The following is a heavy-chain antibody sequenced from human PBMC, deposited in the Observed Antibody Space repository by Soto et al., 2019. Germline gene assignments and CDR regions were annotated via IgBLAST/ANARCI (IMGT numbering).Heavy chain of an antibody. CDR1: GFTFSSYS. CDR3: ARDSREYNAYDYN. V-gene: IGHV3-21*02. D-gene: IGHD5-12*01. CDR2: IITITGFI. J-gene: IGHJ4*02. Sequence: EVQLVESGGGLVKPGGSLRLSSAASGFTFSSYSMNWVRQAPGKGLEWVSIITITGFIDYADSVKGRFTISRDNAKSSLYLQMNSLRAEDTAVYYCARDSREYNAYDYNWGQGTLVTVSS.